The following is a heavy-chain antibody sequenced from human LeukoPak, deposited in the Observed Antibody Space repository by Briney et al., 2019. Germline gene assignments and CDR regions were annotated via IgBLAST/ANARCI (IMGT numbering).Heavy chain of an antibody. CDR2: ISGSGGST. CDR3: VKGGQRYDFWRFDY. Sequence: GGSLRLSCVASGFTFSTYAMSWVRQAPGKGLEWVSSISGSGGSTYYAEFVKGRSTISRDNSKNTLNLQMNSLRAEDTAVYYCVKGGQRYDFWRFDYWGQGTLVSVSS. J-gene: IGHJ4*02. V-gene: IGHV3-23*01. D-gene: IGHD3-3*01. CDR1: GFTFSTYA.